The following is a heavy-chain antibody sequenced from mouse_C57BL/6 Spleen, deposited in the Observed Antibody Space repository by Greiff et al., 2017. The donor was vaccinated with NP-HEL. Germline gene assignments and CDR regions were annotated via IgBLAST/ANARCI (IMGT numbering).Heavy chain of an antibody. CDR3: ARSGGSNGRFDY. J-gene: IGHJ2*01. D-gene: IGHD1-1*01. V-gene: IGHV1-54*01. CDR1: GYAFTNYL. CDR2: INPGSGGT. Sequence: QVQLKESGAELVRPGTSVKVSCKASGYAFTNYLIEWVKQRPGQGLEWIGVINPGSGGTNYNEKFKGKATLTADKSSSTAYMQLSSLTSEDSAVYCCARSGGSNGRFDYWGQGTTLTVSS.